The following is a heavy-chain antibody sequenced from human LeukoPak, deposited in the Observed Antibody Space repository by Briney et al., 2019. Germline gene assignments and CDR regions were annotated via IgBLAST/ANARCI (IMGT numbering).Heavy chain of an antibody. Sequence: SVKVSCKASGGTFSSYAISWVRQAPGQGLEWRGGIIPIFGTANYAQKCQGRVTITTDESTSTAYMELSSLRSEDTAVYYCARSSNPLYYYYYYMDVWGKGTTVTVSS. CDR3: ARSSNPLYYYYYYMDV. CDR2: IIPIFGTA. CDR1: GGTFSSYA. V-gene: IGHV1-69*05. J-gene: IGHJ6*03.